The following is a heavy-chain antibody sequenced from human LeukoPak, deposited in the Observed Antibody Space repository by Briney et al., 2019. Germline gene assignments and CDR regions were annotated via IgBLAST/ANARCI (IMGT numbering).Heavy chain of an antibody. CDR2: IYYSGST. V-gene: IGHV4-59*08. CDR1: GGSISSYY. D-gene: IGHD3-9*01. CDR3: ARQDPYYDILTGYFGDAFDI. J-gene: IGHJ3*02. Sequence: KPSETLSLTCTVSGGSISSYYWSWIRQPPGKGLEWIGYIYYSGSTNYNPSLKSRVTISVDTSKNQFSLKLSPVTAADTAVYYCARQDPYYDILTGYFGDAFDIWGQGTMVTVSS.